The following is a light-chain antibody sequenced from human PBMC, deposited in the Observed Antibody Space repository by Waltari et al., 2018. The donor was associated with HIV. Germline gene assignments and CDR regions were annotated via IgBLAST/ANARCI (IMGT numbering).Light chain of an antibody. J-gene: IGLJ2*01. Sequence: QSALTQPRSVSGSPGQSVTISCTGTSSDVGGYNYVSWYQHHPGKAPKFMIYDVNKRPSGFPDRFSGSKSGNTASLTISWLQAEDEADYYCCSYADNYPVVFGGGTKLTVL. CDR3: CSYADNYPVV. CDR2: DVN. V-gene: IGLV2-11*01. CDR1: SSDVGGYNY.